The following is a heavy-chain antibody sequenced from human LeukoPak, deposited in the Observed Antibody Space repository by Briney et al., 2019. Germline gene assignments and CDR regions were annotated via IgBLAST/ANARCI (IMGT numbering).Heavy chain of an antibody. Sequence: SVKVSCKASGGTFSSYAISWVRQAPGQGLEWMGRIIPILGIANYAQKFQGRVTITADKSTSTAYMELSSLRSEDTAVYYCARDRTTVYYYYGMDVWGQGTTVTVSS. V-gene: IGHV1-69*04. J-gene: IGHJ6*02. CDR3: ARDRTTVYYYYGMDV. D-gene: IGHD4-11*01. CDR1: GGTFSSYA. CDR2: IIPILGIA.